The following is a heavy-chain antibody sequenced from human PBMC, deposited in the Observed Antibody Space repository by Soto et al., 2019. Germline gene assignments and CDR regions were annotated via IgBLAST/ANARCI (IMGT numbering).Heavy chain of an antibody. CDR2: ISISSSYI. J-gene: IGHJ4*02. CDR3: ARSPGYSHGKPDY. Sequence: GESLRIYCAASGITFSRYSMNWVPQAPGNGLEWVSSISISSSYIYYADSVKGRFTISRDNAKNSLYLQMNSLRAEDTAVYYCARSPGYSHGKPDYWGQGTLVTVSS. D-gene: IGHD5-18*01. CDR1: GITFSRYS. V-gene: IGHV3-21*01.